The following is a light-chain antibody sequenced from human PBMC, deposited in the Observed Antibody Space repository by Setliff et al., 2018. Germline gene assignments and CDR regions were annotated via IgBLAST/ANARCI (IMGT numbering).Light chain of an antibody. CDR1: SSDVGGYNH. CDR3: SSYTGSNSHV. V-gene: IGLV2-14*01. CDR2: DVG. J-gene: IGLJ1*01. Sequence: QSALTQPASVSGSPGQSITIPCTGSSSDVGGYNHVSWYQQHPGKATKLMIYDVGKRPSGVSNRFSGSKSGNTASLTISGLQAEDEADYYCSSYTGSNSHVFGTGTKVTVL.